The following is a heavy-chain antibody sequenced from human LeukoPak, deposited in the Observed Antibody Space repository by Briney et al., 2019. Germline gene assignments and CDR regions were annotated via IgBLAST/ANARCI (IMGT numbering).Heavy chain of an antibody. V-gene: IGHV3-23*01. D-gene: IGHD3-16*01. CDR2: ITGTSHIT. CDR3: ARDRLGAMLFFDS. J-gene: IGHJ4*02. Sequence: GGTLRLSCAASGFTFSSYGMSWVRQAPGKGLEWVSAITGTSHITYYADSVKGRFTISRDNSKNTLYLQMNSLRAEDTALYYCARDRLGAMLFFDSWGQGTLVTVSP. CDR1: GFTFSSYG.